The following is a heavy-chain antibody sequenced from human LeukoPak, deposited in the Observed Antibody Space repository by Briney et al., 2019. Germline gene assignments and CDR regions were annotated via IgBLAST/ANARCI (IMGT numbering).Heavy chain of an antibody. CDR3: AREHYDFWSGYYRGYYYGMDV. CDR2: IIPIFGTA. D-gene: IGHD3-3*01. CDR1: GGTFSSYA. Sequence: ASVKVSCKASGGTFSSYAISWVRQAPGQGLEWMGGIIPIFGTANYAQKFQGRVTITADESTSTAYMELSSLRSEDTAVYYCAREHYDFWSGYYRGYYYGMDVWAKGPRSPSP. V-gene: IGHV1-69*13. J-gene: IGHJ6*02.